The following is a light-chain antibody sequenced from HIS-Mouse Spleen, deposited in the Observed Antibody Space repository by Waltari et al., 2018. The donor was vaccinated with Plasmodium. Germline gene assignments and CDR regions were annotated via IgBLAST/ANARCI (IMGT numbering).Light chain of an antibody. CDR2: GAS. J-gene: IGKJ3*01. CDR1: QSVSSN. V-gene: IGKV3-15*01. CDR3: QQYNNWSFT. Sequence: IAMTQFPATLSVSPGDRATLSCRASQSVSSNLAWYQHKPGQAPRLLIFGASTRATGIPARFSGSGSGTEFTLTISSLQSEDFAVYYCQQYNNWSFTFGPGTKVDIK.